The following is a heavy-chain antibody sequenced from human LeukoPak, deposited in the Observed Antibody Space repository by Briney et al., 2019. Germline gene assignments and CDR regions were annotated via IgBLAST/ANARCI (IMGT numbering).Heavy chain of an antibody. D-gene: IGHD4-23*01. CDR3: ARVVTPEQRTYIRRNPYYFDY. CDR2: IYYSGST. Sequence: PSETLSLTCTVSGGSISSSSYYWGWIRQPPGKGLEWIGSIYYSGSTYYNPSLKSRDTISVDPSKNQFSLKLSSVTAADTAVYYCARVVTPEQRTYIRRNPYYFDYWGQGTLVTVSS. V-gene: IGHV4-39*01. CDR1: GGSISSSSYY. J-gene: IGHJ4*02.